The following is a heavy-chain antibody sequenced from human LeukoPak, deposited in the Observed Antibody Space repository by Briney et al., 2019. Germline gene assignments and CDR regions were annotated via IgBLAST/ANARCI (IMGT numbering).Heavy chain of an antibody. Sequence: GESLKISCKASGYKFNTFWIAWVRQMPGKALEDMGIIYPGDSDARYSPSFEGQVTMSVDGSSDTAYLQWTSLKASDTAIYYCARRVSGDYAFDYWGQGTLVTVSS. CDR2: IYPGDSDA. CDR3: ARRVSGDYAFDY. J-gene: IGHJ4*02. D-gene: IGHD4-17*01. CDR1: GYKFNTFW. V-gene: IGHV5-51*01.